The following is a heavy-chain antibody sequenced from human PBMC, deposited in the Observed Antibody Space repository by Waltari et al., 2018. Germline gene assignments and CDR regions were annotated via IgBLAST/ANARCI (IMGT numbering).Heavy chain of an antibody. CDR2: IGYDGSNK. CDR1: GFTFSSYG. CDR3: ARERVTGTTLDY. V-gene: IGHV3-33*01. D-gene: IGHD1-7*01. J-gene: IGHJ4*02. Sequence: QVQLVESGGGVVQPGRSLRLSCAASGFTFSSYGMHWVRQAPGKGLEWVAVIGYDGSNKYYADSVKGRFTISRDNSKNTLYLQMNSLRAEDTAVYYCARERVTGTTLDYWGQGTLVTVSS.